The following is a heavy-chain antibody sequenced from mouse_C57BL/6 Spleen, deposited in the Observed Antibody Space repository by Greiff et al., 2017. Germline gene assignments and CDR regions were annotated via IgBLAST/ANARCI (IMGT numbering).Heavy chain of an antibody. CDR3: ARWDYDYGAWFAY. D-gene: IGHD2-4*01. CDR1: GYTFTDYY. J-gene: IGHJ3*01. CDR2: INPNNGGT. Sequence: VQLQQSGPELVKPGASVKISCKASGYTFTDYYMNWVKQSHGKSLEWIGDINPNNGGTSYNQKFKGKATLTVDKSSSTAYMELRSLPAEDSAVDYCARWDYDYGAWFAYWGQGTLVTVSA. V-gene: IGHV1-26*01.